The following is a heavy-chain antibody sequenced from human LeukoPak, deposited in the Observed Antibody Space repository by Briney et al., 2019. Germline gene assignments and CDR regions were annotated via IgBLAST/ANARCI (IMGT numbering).Heavy chain of an antibody. CDR2: IYHSGST. CDR1: GYSISSGYY. CDR3: AAIVGATQAIY. Sequence: SETLSLTCTVSGYSISSGYYWGWIRQPPGKGLEWIGSIYHSGSTYYNPSLKSRVTIPVDTSKNQFSLKLSSVTAADTAVYYCAAIVGATQAIYWGQGTLVTVSS. V-gene: IGHV4-38-2*02. J-gene: IGHJ4*02. D-gene: IGHD1-26*01.